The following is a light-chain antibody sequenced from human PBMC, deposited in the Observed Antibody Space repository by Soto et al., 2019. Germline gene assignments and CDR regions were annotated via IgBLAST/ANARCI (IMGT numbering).Light chain of an antibody. V-gene: IGKV1-5*01. CDR1: QSISSW. Sequence: DIQMTQSPSTLSASVGDRVTITCRASQSISSWLAWYQQKPGKAPKLLIYDASSLESGVPSRFSGSGSGTEVTLTICSLQPDDFATYYCQQYNRYPLTFGGGTKVEIK. CDR3: QQYNRYPLT. CDR2: DAS. J-gene: IGKJ4*01.